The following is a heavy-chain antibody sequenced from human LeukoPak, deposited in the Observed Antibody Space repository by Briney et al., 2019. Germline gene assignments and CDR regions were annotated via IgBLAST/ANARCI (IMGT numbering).Heavy chain of an antibody. CDR3: ARAQAYSGDGYWFDP. CDR2: IVVGSGNT. V-gene: IGHV1-58*02. CDR1: GFTFTSSA. Sequence: AVKVSCKASGFTFTSSAMQWVRQARGQRLEWIGWIVVGSGNTNYAQKFQERVTITRDMSTSTAYMELSSLRSEDTAVYYCARAQAYSGDGYWFDPWGPGTLVTVSS. D-gene: IGHD4-17*01. J-gene: IGHJ5*02.